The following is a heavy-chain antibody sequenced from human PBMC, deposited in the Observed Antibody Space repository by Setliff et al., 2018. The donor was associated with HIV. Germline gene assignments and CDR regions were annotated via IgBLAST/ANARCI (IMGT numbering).Heavy chain of an antibody. CDR1: GGSFNDYY. D-gene: IGHD2-15*01. CDR2: IDHSGST. CDR3: AKYWRASGTYVFDI. J-gene: IGHJ3*02. V-gene: IGHV4-34*01. Sequence: TLSLTCAVYGGSFNDYYWTWIRQPPGKGLEWIGEIDHSGSTKYHASLKSRVTISIDTSKNQISLKLSSVTAADTAVYYCAKYWRASGTYVFDIWGLGTMVTVSS.